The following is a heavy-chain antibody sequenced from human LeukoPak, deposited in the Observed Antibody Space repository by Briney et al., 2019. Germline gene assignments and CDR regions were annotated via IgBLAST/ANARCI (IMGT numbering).Heavy chain of an antibody. CDR2: ISGSGGST. V-gene: IGHV3-23*01. CDR3: AKVPITFGGVIAKIFDY. Sequence: SGGSLRLSCAASGFTFSSYAMSWVRQAPGKGLEWVSAISGSGGSTYYADSVKGRFTISRDNSQNTLYLQMNSLRAEDTAVYYCAKVPITFGGVIAKIFDYWGQGTLVTVSS. J-gene: IGHJ4*02. CDR1: GFTFSSYA. D-gene: IGHD3-16*02.